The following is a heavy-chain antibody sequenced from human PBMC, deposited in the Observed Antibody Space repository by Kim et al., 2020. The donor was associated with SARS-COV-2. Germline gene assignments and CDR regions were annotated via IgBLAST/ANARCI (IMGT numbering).Heavy chain of an antibody. Sequence: GGSLRLFCAASGFTFSSYGMHWVRQAPGKGLEWVAVISYDGSNKYYADSVKGRFTISRDNSKNTLYLQMNSLRAEDTAVYYCAKGDYSSGWSTPDYWGQGTLVTVSS. D-gene: IGHD6-19*01. J-gene: IGHJ4*02. CDR3: AKGDYSSGWSTPDY. V-gene: IGHV3-30*18. CDR1: GFTFSSYG. CDR2: ISYDGSNK.